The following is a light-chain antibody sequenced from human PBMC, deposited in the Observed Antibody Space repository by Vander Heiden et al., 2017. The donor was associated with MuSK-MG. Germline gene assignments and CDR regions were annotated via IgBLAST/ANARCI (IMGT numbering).Light chain of an antibody. J-gene: IGKJ2*04. Sequence: EIVLTQSPGPLSLSPGERATLSCRASQSVSSSYLAWYQQKPGQAPRLLIYGASSRAIGIPDRFSGSGSGTDFTLTISRLEPEDFAVYYCQQYGSSPMCSFGQGTKLEIK. CDR2: GAS. V-gene: IGKV3-20*01. CDR1: QSVSSSY. CDR3: QQYGSSPMCS.